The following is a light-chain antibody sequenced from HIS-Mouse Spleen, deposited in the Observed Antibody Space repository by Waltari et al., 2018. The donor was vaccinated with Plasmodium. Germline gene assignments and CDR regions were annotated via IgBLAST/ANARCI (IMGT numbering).Light chain of an antibody. V-gene: IGLV1-44*01. CDR3: AAWDDSLNGYV. CDR2: SNN. Sequence: QSVLTQPPSASGTPGQRVTISCSGSSSNIGSNNVTWYQQPPGTAPKLRIYSNNQRPAGVPDRFSGSKSGTSASLAISGLQSEDEADYYCAAWDDSLNGYVFGTGTKVTVL. J-gene: IGLJ1*01. CDR1: SSNIGSNN.